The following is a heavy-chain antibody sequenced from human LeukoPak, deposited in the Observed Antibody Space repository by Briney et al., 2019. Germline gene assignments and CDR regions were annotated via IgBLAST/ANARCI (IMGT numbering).Heavy chain of an antibody. CDR2: IWYDGSNK. J-gene: IGHJ5*02. D-gene: IGHD4-23*01. CDR1: GFTFSSYG. Sequence: GGSLRLSCAASGFTFSSYGMHWVGQAPGKGLEWVAVIWYDGSNKYYADSVKGRFTISRDNSKNTLYLQMNSLRAEDTAVYYCAKDGYYGGNSGHWFDPWGQGTLVTVSS. CDR3: AKDGYYGGNSGHWFDP. V-gene: IGHV3-33*06.